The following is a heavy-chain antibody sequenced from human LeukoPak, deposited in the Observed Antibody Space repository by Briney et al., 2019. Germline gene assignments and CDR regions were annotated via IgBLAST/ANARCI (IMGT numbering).Heavy chain of an antibody. CDR3: ARDPSNSGYDYLYYFDY. CDR1: GYTFTSYD. CDR2: ISTYNSNT. Sequence: ASVKVSCKASGYTFTSYDISWVRQAPGQGLEWMGWISTYNSNTNYAQKLQGRVTMTTDTSTSTAYMELRSLRSDDTAVYYCARDPSNSGYDYLYYFDYWGQGTLVTVSS. J-gene: IGHJ4*02. V-gene: IGHV1-18*01. D-gene: IGHD5-12*01.